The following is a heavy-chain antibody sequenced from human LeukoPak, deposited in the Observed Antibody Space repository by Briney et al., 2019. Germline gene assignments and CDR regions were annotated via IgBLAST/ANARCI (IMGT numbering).Heavy chain of an antibody. J-gene: IGHJ4*02. CDR2: VIPNFGTP. V-gene: IGHV1-69*05. CDR3: ASEGRNDLFDY. D-gene: IGHD1-1*01. CDR1: EGNFNNYA. Sequence: SVKVSCKASEGNFNNYAISWLRQAPGQGLEWMGSVIPNFGTPNYAQRFQGRVTMTRDTSTNTAFMELSRLTFEDTAVYYCASEGRNDLFDYWGQGTLVTVSS.